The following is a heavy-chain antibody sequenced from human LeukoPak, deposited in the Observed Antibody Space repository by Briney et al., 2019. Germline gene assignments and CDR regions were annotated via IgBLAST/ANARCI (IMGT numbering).Heavy chain of an antibody. J-gene: IGHJ4*02. V-gene: IGHV3-21*01. CDR1: GFTFSSYN. CDR3: ATKEGSSGYDLWIPFDY. CDR2: ITSGSSYR. Sequence: PGGSLRLSCAASGFTFSSYNMNWVRQAPGKGLEWVSSITSGSSYRFYADSVKGRFTISRDNAKNSLYLQMNSLRAEDTAVYYCATKEGSSGYDLWIPFDYWGQGTLVTVSS. D-gene: IGHD5-12*01.